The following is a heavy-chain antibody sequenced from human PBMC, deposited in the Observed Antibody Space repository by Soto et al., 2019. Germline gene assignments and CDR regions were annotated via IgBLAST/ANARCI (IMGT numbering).Heavy chain of an antibody. V-gene: IGHV1-2*04. Sequence: VQLVQSGAEVRKPGASVKVSCKSSGDSFNDYYIHWVRQAPGQGLEWMGWINPNGGVTKYAQKFQGWVTMTRDTSIRTVYMELSRVRSDDTAVYYCARESGGATATLDYYYFYMDVWGKGTTVTVSS. D-gene: IGHD5-12*01. CDR3: ARESGGATATLDYYYFYMDV. J-gene: IGHJ6*03. CDR1: GDSFNDYY. CDR2: INPNGGVT.